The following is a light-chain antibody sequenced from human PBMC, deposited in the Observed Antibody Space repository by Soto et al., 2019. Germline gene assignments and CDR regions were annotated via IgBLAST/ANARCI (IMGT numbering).Light chain of an antibody. V-gene: IGLV2-8*01. J-gene: IGLJ1*01. CDR3: SSYAGSNNFV. CDR1: SSNVGGYNY. Sequence: QSALTQPRSVSGSPGQSVALSCTGTSSNVGGYNYVSWYQQHPGKAPKLMIYEVSKRPSGVPDRFSGSKSGNTASLTVSGLQADDEADYYCSSYAGSNNFVFGTGTKVTVL. CDR2: EVS.